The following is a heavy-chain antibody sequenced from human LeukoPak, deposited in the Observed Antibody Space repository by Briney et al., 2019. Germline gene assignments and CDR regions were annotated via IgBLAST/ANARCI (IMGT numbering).Heavy chain of an antibody. J-gene: IGHJ2*01. Sequence: GASVKVSCKASGGTFSSYAISWVRQAPGQGLEWMGGIIPIFGTANYAQKFQGRVTITADESTSTADMELSSLRSEDTAVYYCARDYDILTGEPYWYFDLWGRGTLVTVSS. CDR1: GGTFSSYA. D-gene: IGHD3-9*01. V-gene: IGHV1-69*13. CDR3: ARDYDILTGEPYWYFDL. CDR2: IIPIFGTA.